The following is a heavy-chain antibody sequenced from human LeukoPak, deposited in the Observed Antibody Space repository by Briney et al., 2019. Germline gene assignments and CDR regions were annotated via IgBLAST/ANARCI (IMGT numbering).Heavy chain of an antibody. J-gene: IGHJ4*02. Sequence: GTSVKVSCKASGYTFISYGISWVRQAPGQGLEWVGWIFTYNGGTKYEKKLQGRVTMTTDSSTNTVYLELRSLRSDDTAVYYCARGKEREPFDFWGQGTLVTVSS. CDR3: ARGKEREPFDF. CDR1: GYTFISYG. D-gene: IGHD1-1*01. CDR2: IFTYNGGT. V-gene: IGHV1-18*01.